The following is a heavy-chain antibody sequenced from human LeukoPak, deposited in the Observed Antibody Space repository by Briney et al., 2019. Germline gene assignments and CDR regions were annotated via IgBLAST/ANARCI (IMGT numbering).Heavy chain of an antibody. V-gene: IGHV4-61*02. D-gene: IGHD2-2*01. J-gene: IGHJ5*02. Sequence: SQTLSLTCTVSGGSISSGSYYWSWIRQPAGKGLEWIGRIYTSGSTNYNPSLKSRVTISVDPSKNQFSLKLSSVTAADTAVEYLGKEGRVVPGAPWGPGNLVTVS. CDR1: GGSISSGSYY. CDR2: IYTSGST. CDR3: GKEGRVVPGAP.